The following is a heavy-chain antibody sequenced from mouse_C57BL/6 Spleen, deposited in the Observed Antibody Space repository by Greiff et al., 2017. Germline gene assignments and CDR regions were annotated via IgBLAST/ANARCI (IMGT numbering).Heavy chain of an antibody. J-gene: IGHJ1*03. Sequence: QVQLQQSDAELVKPGASVTISCKVSGYTFTDHTIHWMKPRPEQGLEWIGYIYPRDGSTKYNAKFKDKATLTADKSSRTADMQSNSLTSEDSSVYFCASPPSTMITYWYFEGWGTGATVTAS. CDR3: ASPPSTMITYWYFEG. CDR2: IYPRDGST. D-gene: IGHD2-4*01. CDR1: GYTFTDHT. V-gene: IGHV1-78*01.